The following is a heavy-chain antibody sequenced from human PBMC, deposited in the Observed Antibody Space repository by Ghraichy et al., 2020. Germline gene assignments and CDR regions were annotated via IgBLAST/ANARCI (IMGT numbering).Heavy chain of an antibody. V-gene: IGHV3-30*18. J-gene: IGHJ4*02. CDR3: AKPPVGLAAAGTDFDY. Sequence: GGSLRLSCAASGFTFSSYGMHWVRQAPGKGLEWVAVISYDGSNKYYADSVKGRFTISRDNSKNTLYLQMNSLRAEDTAVYYCAKPPVGLAAAGTDFDYWGQGTLVTVSS. CDR2: ISYDGSNK. CDR1: GFTFSSYG. D-gene: IGHD6-13*01.